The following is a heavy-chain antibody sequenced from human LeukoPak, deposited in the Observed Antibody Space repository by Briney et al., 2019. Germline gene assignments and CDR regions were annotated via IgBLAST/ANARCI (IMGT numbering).Heavy chain of an antibody. Sequence: SETLSLTCAVYGGSFSGYYWSWIRQPPGKGLEWIGEINHSGSTNYNPSLKSRVTISVDMSKKQFSLKLSSVTAADTAVYYCARGPPPPYYYDSTGLYYFDYWGQGTLVTVSS. J-gene: IGHJ4*02. CDR3: ARGPPPPYYYDSTGLYYFDY. CDR1: GGSFSGYY. D-gene: IGHD3-22*01. CDR2: INHSGST. V-gene: IGHV4-34*01.